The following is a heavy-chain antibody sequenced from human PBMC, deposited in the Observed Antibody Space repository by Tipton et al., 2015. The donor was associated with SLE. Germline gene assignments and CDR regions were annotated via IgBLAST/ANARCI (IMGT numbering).Heavy chain of an antibody. CDR3: ARIRSQSTGDAFDV. V-gene: IGHV3-30*01. Sequence: SLRLSCVASGFPFSPYPMHWVRQAPVKGLGGVAIISNDGRNQYYADSVKGRFTISRDNSKNTVFLQMDSLSIEDTAVYYCARIRSQSTGDAFDVWGQGTMVTVSS. J-gene: IGHJ3*01. CDR2: ISNDGRNQ. D-gene: IGHD3-10*01. CDR1: GFPFSPYP.